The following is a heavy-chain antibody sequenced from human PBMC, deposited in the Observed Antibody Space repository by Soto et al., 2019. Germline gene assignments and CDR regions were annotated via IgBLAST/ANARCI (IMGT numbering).Heavy chain of an antibody. D-gene: IGHD5-12*01. CDR3: ARVGESGYEGGYYFDH. CDR1: GGSISSGGYY. CDR2: IYNSRNT. V-gene: IGHV4-31*03. Sequence: QVQLQESGPGLVKPSQTLSLTCSVSGGSISSGGYYWTWIRQHPGKGPEWIGYIYNSRNTDYNTSLRSRVTISADTSKNQFSLNLRSVTAADTAVYYCARVGESGYEGGYYFDHWGQGTRVTVSS. J-gene: IGHJ4*02.